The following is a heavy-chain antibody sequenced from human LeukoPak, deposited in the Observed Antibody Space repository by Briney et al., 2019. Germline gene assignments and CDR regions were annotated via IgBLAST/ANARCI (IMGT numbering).Heavy chain of an antibody. CDR2: IYTSGST. V-gene: IGHV4-4*07. D-gene: IGHD3-3*01. CDR3: AREVLEWLMGGRPNWFDP. Sequence: SETLSLTCTVSGGSISSYYWSWIRQPAGKGLEWIGRIYTSGSTNYNPSLKSRVTMSVDTSKNQFSLKLSSVTAADTAVYYCAREVLEWLMGGRPNWFDPWGQGTLVTVSS. CDR1: GGSISSYY. J-gene: IGHJ5*02.